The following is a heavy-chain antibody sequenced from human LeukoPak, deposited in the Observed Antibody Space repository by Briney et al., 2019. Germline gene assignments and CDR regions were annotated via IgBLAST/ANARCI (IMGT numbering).Heavy chain of an antibody. Sequence: GEPLRISCKASGDSFTNYWIGWVRQMPGRGLEWMGIIYLGDSDITYSPSFQGQFTISADRSINTAYLQWSRLKASDAAMYYCATTLIGRLSCFDPWGQGTQVTVSS. V-gene: IGHV5-51*01. CDR2: IYLGDSDI. CDR3: ATTLIGRLSCFDP. J-gene: IGHJ5*02. D-gene: IGHD4-11*01. CDR1: GDSFTNYW.